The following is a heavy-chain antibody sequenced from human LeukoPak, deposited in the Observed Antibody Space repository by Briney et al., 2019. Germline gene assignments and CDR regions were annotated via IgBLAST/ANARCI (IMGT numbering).Heavy chain of an antibody. J-gene: IGHJ6*02. CDR2: INHSGST. D-gene: IGHD2-2*01. CDR3: ARGSVPADPYYYYGMDV. CDR1: GGSFSGYY. Sequence: SETLSLTCAVYGGSFSGYYWSWIRQPPGKGLEWIGEINHSGSTNYNPSLKSRVTISVDASKNQFSLKLSSVTAADTAVYYCARGSVPADPYYYYGMDVWGQGTTVTVSS. V-gene: IGHV4-34*01.